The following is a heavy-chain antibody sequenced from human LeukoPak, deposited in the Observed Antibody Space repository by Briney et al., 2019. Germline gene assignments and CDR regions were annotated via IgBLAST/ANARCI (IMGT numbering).Heavy chain of an antibody. J-gene: IGHJ6*03. Sequence: ASVKVSCKASGYTFTSYDINWVRQATGQGLEWVGWMNPNSGNTGYAQKFQGRVTMTRNTSISTAYMELSSLRSEDTAVYYCARVFGVDGSGSYYKSDYYYYYMDVWGKGTTVTISS. D-gene: IGHD3-10*01. V-gene: IGHV1-8*01. CDR3: ARVFGVDGSGSYYKSDYYYYYMDV. CDR1: GYTFTSYD. CDR2: MNPNSGNT.